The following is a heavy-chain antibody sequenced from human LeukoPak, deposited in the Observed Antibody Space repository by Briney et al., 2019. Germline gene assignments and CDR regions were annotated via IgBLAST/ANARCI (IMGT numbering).Heavy chain of an antibody. CDR1: GYTFTGYY. D-gene: IGHD3-22*01. V-gene: IGHV1-2*02. Sequence: ASVKVSCKASGYTFTGYYMHWVRQAPGQGLEWMGWINPNSGGTNYAQKFQGRVTMTRDTSISTAYMELSRLRSDDTAVYYCARADARFYYDSSGHPYDYWGQGTLVTVSS. J-gene: IGHJ4*02. CDR2: INPNSGGT. CDR3: ARADARFYYDSSGHPYDY.